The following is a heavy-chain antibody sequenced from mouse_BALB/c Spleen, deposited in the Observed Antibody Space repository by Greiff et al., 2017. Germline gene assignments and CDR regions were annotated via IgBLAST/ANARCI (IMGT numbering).Heavy chain of an antibody. V-gene: IGHV1S81*02. J-gene: IGHJ1*01. CDR3: TREEGSYFDV. CDR2: INPSNGGT. CDR1: GYTFTCYY. Sequence: VKLQQSGAELVKPGASVKLSCKASGYTFTCYYMYWVKQRPGQGLEWIGEINPSNGGTNFNEKFKSKATLTVDKSSSTAYMQLSSLTSEDSAVYYCTREEGSYFDVWGAGTTVTVSS.